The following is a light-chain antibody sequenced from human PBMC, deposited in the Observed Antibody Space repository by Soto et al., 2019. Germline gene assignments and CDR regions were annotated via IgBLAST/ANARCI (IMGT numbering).Light chain of an antibody. J-gene: IGKJ2*01. V-gene: IGKV3-15*01. CDR3: QQYNNWPRT. CDR1: QSVSSN. CDR2: GAS. Sequence: EIVMTQSPATLSVSPGERATLSCRASQSVSSNLAWYQQKPGLAPRILIYGASTRATGIPARFSGSGSGTEFTLTISSLQSEDFAVYYCQQYNNWPRTFGQGTKLEIK.